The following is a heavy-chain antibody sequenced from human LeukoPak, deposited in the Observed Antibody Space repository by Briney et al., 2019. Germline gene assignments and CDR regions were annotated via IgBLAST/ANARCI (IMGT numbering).Heavy chain of an antibody. CDR2: IKQDGSET. D-gene: IGHD1/OR15-1a*01. CDR3: ARNKRVDI. J-gene: IGHJ3*02. V-gene: IGHV3-7*01. CDR1: GFSFSDYW. Sequence: PGGSLRLSCAASGFSFSDYWMSWVRQAPGKGLEWVANIKQDGSETNYVDSVRGRFTISRDNAKNSLSLQMISLRAEDTALYYCARNKRVDIWGQGTMVTVSS.